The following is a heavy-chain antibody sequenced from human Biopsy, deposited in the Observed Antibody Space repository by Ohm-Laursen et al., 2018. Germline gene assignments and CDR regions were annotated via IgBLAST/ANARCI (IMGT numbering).Heavy chain of an antibody. CDR3: ARLGSGDYFPTFFDF. Sequence: TLSLTCPVSGVSINGGRYYWNWIRHHPGKGLEWIGNIFYNANTYYNPSLKSRVTISVDTSKNQFSLKLSSVTAADTAVYYCARLGSGDYFPTFFDFWGQGALVTVSS. D-gene: IGHD5-12*01. CDR1: GVSINGGRYY. V-gene: IGHV4-31*03. CDR2: IFYNANT. J-gene: IGHJ4*02.